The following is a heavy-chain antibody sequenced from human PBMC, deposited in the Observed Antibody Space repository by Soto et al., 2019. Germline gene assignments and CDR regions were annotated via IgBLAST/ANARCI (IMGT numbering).Heavy chain of an antibody. CDR2: IYYSGST. Sequence: QVQLQESGPGLVKPSETLSLTCTVSGGSISSYYWSWIRQPPGKGLEWIGYIYYSGSTNYNPSLKSRVTISVDTSKNQFSLKLSSVTAADTAVYYCAREAPRGPRAFDYWGQGTLVTVSS. J-gene: IGHJ4*02. V-gene: IGHV4-59*01. CDR1: GGSISSYY. CDR3: AREAPRGPRAFDY.